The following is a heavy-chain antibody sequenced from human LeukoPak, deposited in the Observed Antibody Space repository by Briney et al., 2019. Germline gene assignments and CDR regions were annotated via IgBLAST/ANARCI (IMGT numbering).Heavy chain of an antibody. D-gene: IGHD2-2*03. V-gene: IGHV3-23*01. CDR1: GFTFSSYA. J-gene: IGHJ4*02. CDR3: AKDEVAIVVVPAAMSIH. CDR2: ISGSGGST. Sequence: GGSLRLSCAASGFTFSSYAMSWVRQAPGKGLEWVSAISGSGGSTYYADSVKGRLTISRDNSKNTLYLQMNSLRAEDTAVYYCAKDEVAIVVVPAAMSIHWGQGTLVTVSS.